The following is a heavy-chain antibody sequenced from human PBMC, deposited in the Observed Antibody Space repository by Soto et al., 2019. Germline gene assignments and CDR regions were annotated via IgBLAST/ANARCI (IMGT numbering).Heavy chain of an antibody. CDR3: AKDTGGGYSSGLAYNWFDP. CDR1: GFTFDDYA. V-gene: IGHV3-9*01. D-gene: IGHD6-19*01. CDR2: ISWNSGSI. J-gene: IGHJ5*02. Sequence: ESGGGLVPPGRSLRLSCAASGFTFDDYAMHWVRQAPGKGLEWVSGISWNSGSIGYADSVKGRFTISRDNAKNSLYLQMNSLRAEDTALYYCAKDTGGGYSSGLAYNWFDPWGQGTLVTVSS.